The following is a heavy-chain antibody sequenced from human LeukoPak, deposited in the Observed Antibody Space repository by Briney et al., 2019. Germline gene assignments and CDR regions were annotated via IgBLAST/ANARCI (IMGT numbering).Heavy chain of an antibody. CDR3: ARVSEVGGADQWLVHFDAFDI. D-gene: IGHD6-19*01. Sequence: PSETLSLTCTVSGGSISSSSYYWGWIRQPPGKGLEWIGSIYYSGSTYYNPSLKSRVTISVDTSKNQFSLQLNSVTPEDTAVYYCARVSEVGGADQWLVHFDAFDIWGQGTMVTVSS. V-gene: IGHV4-39*07. CDR2: IYYSGST. CDR1: GGSISSSSYY. J-gene: IGHJ3*02.